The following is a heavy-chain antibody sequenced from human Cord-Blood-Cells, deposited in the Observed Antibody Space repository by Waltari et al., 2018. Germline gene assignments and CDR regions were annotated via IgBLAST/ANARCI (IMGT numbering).Heavy chain of an antibody. J-gene: IGHJ3*02. Sequence: QLQLQESGPGLVKPSDTLPLTCTVSGCSISSASSYSGWVRQPPGKGLEWIGSIYYSRSTYYNPSLKSRVTISVDTSKNQFSLKLSSVTAADTAVYYCARRAVIAFDIWGQGTMVTVSS. D-gene: IGHD3-22*01. CDR3: ARRAVIAFDI. V-gene: IGHV4-39*01. CDR2: IYYSRST. CDR1: GCSISSASSY.